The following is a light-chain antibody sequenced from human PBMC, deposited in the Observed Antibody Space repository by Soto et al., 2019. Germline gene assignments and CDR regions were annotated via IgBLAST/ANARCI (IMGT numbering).Light chain of an antibody. CDR1: QSISSF. V-gene: IGKV1-9*01. J-gene: IGKJ3*01. CDR3: QQLNSFPIP. CDR2: GAS. Sequence: IQLTQSPSSLSASVGDRVTITCRASQSISSFLAWYHQKPGKAAKILIYGASTLQSGVPSRFSGSGSGTDFTLTIGSLQPEDFATYYCQQLNSFPIPFGPGTKVDIK.